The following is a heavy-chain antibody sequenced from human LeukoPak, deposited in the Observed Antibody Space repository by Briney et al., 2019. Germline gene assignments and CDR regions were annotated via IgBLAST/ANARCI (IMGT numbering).Heavy chain of an antibody. J-gene: IGHJ6*02. Sequence: GGSLRLSCAASGFTFSTYTMNWVRQAPGKGLEWVAVISYDGSNKYYADSVKGRLTISRDNSKNTLYLQMNSLRAEDTAVYYCARDKPGSIRYFDWLLPYYYGMDVWGQGTTVTVS. CDR1: GFTFSTYT. CDR2: ISYDGSNK. D-gene: IGHD3-9*01. V-gene: IGHV3-30-3*01. CDR3: ARDKPGSIRYFDWLLPYYYGMDV.